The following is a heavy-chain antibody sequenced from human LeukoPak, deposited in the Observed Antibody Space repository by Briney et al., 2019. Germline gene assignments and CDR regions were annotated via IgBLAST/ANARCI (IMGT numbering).Heavy chain of an antibody. Sequence: ASVKVSCKASGYTFVNYGINWVRQSPGQRLEWMGWISIYSGNAKYAPKFQGRVTMTRDTSTNTAYMELGSLRSDDTAVYYCARGRSGGTTWARNPTSTYYLDYWGQGTLVTVSS. D-gene: IGHD1-26*01. CDR2: ISIYSGNA. V-gene: IGHV1-18*01. CDR1: GYTFVNYG. J-gene: IGHJ4*02. CDR3: ARGRSGGTTWARNPTSTYYLDY.